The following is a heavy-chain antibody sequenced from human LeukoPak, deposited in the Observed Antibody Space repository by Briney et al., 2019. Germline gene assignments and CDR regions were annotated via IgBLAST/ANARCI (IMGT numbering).Heavy chain of an antibody. D-gene: IGHD6-19*01. CDR1: GGSISSGDYY. CDR3: ARDVAVAGRYFQH. V-gene: IGHV4-31*03. Sequence: SETLSLTCTVSGGSISSGDYYWSWIRQHPGKGLEWIGYIHYSGSAYYNPSLKSRVTMSVDTSKNQFSLKLSSVTAADTAVYYCARDVAVAGRYFQHWGQGTLVTVSS. CDR2: IHYSGSA. J-gene: IGHJ1*01.